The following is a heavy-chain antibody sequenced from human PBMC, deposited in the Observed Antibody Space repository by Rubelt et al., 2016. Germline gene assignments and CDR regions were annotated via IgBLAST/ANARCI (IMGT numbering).Heavy chain of an antibody. CDR1: GGSSSAYY. Sequence: QVQLQQWGAGLLKPSETLSLTCAVYGGSSSAYYWSWIRQTPGKGLEWIGEINHSGSANYSPSLKSRVTMSIATSKNQFSLRLSSVTAADTAVYYCARGYGSGSYFGYWGQGTLVTVSS. V-gene: IGHV4-34*01. J-gene: IGHJ4*02. CDR2: INHSGSA. D-gene: IGHD3-10*01. CDR3: ARGYGSGSYFGY.